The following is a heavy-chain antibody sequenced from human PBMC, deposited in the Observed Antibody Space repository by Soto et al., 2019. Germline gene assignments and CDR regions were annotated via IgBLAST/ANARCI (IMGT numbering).Heavy chain of an antibody. CDR2: IKSKTDGGTT. D-gene: IGHD7-27*01. CDR1: GFTFSNAW. Sequence: PGGSLRLSCAASGFTFSNAWMSWVRQAPGKGLEWVGRIKSKTDGGTTDYAAPVKGRFTISRDDSKNTLYLQMNSLKTEDTAVCYCTTLNWAYYFDYWGQGTLVTVSS. J-gene: IGHJ4*02. V-gene: IGHV3-15*01. CDR3: TTLNWAYYFDY.